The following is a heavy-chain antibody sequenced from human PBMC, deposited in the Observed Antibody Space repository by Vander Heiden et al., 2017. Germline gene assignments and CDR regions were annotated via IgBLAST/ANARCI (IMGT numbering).Heavy chain of an antibody. Sequence: LQLVESGGGVVQSETSMTLAGTASGIGFSYFGIHWGRQAPGKRLGWVALISSDGRNEYYTDSVKGRFTISRDNSKSTVYLQMNSLRIKDTAVYYCAKQPSAAEDWLHPWGQGTLVTVSS. D-gene: IGHD6-13*01. J-gene: IGHJ5*02. CDR3: AKQPSAAEDWLHP. CDR1: GIGFSYFG. V-gene: IGHV3-30*18. CDR2: ISSDGRNE.